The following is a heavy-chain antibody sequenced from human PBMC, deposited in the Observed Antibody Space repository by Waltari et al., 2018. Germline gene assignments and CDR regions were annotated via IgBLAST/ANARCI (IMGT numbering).Heavy chain of an antibody. CDR1: GGTFSSYA. V-gene: IGHV1-69*01. J-gene: IGHJ3*02. CDR2: IIPIFGTA. CDR3: ASGVGAIRTGTDDAFDI. Sequence: QVQLVQSGAEVKKPGSSVKVSCKASGGTFSSYAISWVRQAPGQGLEWMGGIIPIFGTANYAKKFQGRVTITADESTSTAYMELSSLRSEDTAVYYCASGVGAIRTGTDDAFDIWGQGTMVTVSS. D-gene: IGHD1-26*01.